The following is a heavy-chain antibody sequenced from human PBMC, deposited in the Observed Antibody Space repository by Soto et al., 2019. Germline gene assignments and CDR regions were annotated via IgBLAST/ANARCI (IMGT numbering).Heavy chain of an antibody. V-gene: IGHV3-48*02. J-gene: IGHJ4*01. CDR2: ISSSSSTI. Sequence: GVSLRHSCAASGFPFRSYSMIWVRQAPGKGLEWVSYISSSSSTIYYADSVKGRFTISRDNAKNSLYLQMNSLRDEDTAVYYCVSVACGVGSYQFHHWG. D-gene: IGHD2-21*02. CDR3: VSVACGVGSYQFHH. CDR1: GFPFRSYS.